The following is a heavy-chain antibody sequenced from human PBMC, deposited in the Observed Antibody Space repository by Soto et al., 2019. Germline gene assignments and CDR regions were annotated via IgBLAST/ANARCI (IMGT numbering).Heavy chain of an antibody. CDR2: IYSGGTT. J-gene: IGHJ3*02. V-gene: IGHV3-66*01. CDR3: ATPGRRVTADDAFDI. CDR1: GFTVSISY. D-gene: IGHD2-21*02. Sequence: EVQLVESGGGLVQPGGSLRLSCVASGFTVSISYMTWVRQAPGKGLEWVSIIYSGGTTYHADSVRGRFTISRDSSTNTMYLQMNSLRVDDTAVYYCATPGRRVTADDAFDIWGQGTMVTVSS.